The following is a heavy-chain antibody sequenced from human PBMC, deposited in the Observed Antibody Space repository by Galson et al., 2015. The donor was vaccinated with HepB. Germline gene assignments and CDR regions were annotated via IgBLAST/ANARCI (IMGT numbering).Heavy chain of an antibody. D-gene: IGHD6-19*01. V-gene: IGHV3-66*01. CDR3: ARDRGGQWPDRLVYYYYGMDV. J-gene: IGHJ6*02. CDR1: GFTVSSNY. CDR2: IYSGGST. Sequence: SLRLSCAASGFTVSSNYMSWVRQAPGKGLEWVSVIYSGGSTYYTDSVKGRFTISRDNSKNTLYLQMNSLRAEDTAVYYCARDRGGQWPDRLVYYYYGMDVWGQGTTVTVSS.